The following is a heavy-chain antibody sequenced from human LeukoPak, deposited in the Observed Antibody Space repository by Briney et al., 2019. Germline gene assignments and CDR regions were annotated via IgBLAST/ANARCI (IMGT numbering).Heavy chain of an antibody. CDR1: GFTFSSYG. CDR2: IRYDGSNK. CDR3: AKDYSDSSGYHYYYYYGMDV. V-gene: IGHV3-30*02. J-gene: IGHJ6*02. Sequence: PGGSLRLSCAASGFTFSSYGMHWVRQAAGKGLEWVAFIRYDGSNKYYADSVKGRFTISRDNSKNTLYLQMNSLRAEDTAVYYCAKDYSDSSGYHYYYYYGMDVWGQGTTVTVSS. D-gene: IGHD3-22*01.